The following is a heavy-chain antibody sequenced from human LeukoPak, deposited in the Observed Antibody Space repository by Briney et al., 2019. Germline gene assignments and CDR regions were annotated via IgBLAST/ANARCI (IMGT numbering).Heavy chain of an antibody. Sequence: GASVKVSCKASGYTFTSYYMHWVRQAPGQGLEWMGIINPSGGSTGYAQKFQGRVTMTRDTSTSTVYMELSSLRSDDTAVYYCARGTYIAAGDPWGQGTLVTVSS. D-gene: IGHD6-13*01. CDR1: GYTFTSYY. CDR2: INPSGGST. CDR3: ARGTYIAAGDP. J-gene: IGHJ5*02. V-gene: IGHV1-46*01.